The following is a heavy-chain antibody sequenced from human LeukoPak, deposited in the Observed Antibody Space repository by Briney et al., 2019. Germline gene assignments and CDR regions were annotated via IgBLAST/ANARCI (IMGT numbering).Heavy chain of an antibody. Sequence: PGRSLRLSCAASGFTFSSYGMHWVRQAPGMGLEWVAVIWYDGSNKYYADSVKGRFIISRDNSKNTLYLQMNSLRAEDTAVYYCARASSSWYNYFDYWGQGTLVTVSS. V-gene: IGHV3-33*01. CDR2: IWYDGSNK. CDR3: ARASSSWYNYFDY. D-gene: IGHD6-13*01. J-gene: IGHJ4*02. CDR1: GFTFSSYG.